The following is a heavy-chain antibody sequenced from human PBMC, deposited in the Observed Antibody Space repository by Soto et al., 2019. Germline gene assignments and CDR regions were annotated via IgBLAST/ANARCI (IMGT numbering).Heavy chain of an antibody. J-gene: IGHJ6*02. D-gene: IGHD5-18*01. CDR2: IYYSGST. V-gene: IGHV4-31*03. Sequence: SETLSLTCTVSGDSSSSGGYYWSWIRQHPGKGLEWIGYIYYSGSTYYNPSLKSRVTISVDTSKNQFSLKLSSVTAADTAVYYCARHGILGGMDVWGQGTTVPSP. CDR3: ARHGILGGMDV. CDR1: GDSSSSGGYY.